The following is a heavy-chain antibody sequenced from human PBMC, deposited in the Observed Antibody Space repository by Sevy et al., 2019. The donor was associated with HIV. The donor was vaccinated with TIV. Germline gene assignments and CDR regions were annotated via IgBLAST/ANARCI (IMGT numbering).Heavy chain of an antibody. J-gene: IGHJ6*04. D-gene: IGHD3-16*01. CDR2: IKEGGSEK. V-gene: IGHV3-7*01. CDR3: ARGPRLTDV. CDR1: GFTFRNYW. Sequence: GGSLRLSCAVSGFTFRNYWTSWVRQAPGKGLEWVAKIKEGGSEKQCVDSVKGRFTISRDNAKNELYLQMNSLRAEDTAVYYCARGPRLTDVWGKGTTVTVSS.